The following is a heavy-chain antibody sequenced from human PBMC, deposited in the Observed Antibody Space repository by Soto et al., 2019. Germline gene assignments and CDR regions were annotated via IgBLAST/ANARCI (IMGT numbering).Heavy chain of an antibody. D-gene: IGHD2-15*01. CDR3: ARGAYCSGGSCYGDFKYFDY. CDR2: IIPILGIA. Sequence: ASVKVSCKASGGTFSSYTISWVRQAPGQGLEWMGRIIPILGIANYAQKFQGRVTITADKSTSTAYMELSSLRSEDTAVYYCARGAYCSGGSCYGDFKYFDYWGQGTLVTVSS. J-gene: IGHJ4*02. V-gene: IGHV1-69*02. CDR1: GGTFSSYT.